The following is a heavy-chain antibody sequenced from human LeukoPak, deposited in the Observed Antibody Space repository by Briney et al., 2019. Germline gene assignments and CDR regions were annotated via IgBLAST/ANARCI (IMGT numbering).Heavy chain of an antibody. Sequence: GGSLRLSCAASGFTLSDYWMHWVRQAPGKGLVWVSRISTDGSSTTSADSVKGRFTISRDNAKNMVYLQMNSLRVEDTAVYYCARDCGTSGCDFWGQGTLVTVSS. V-gene: IGHV3-74*01. CDR1: GFTLSDYW. CDR3: ARDCGTSGCDF. J-gene: IGHJ4*02. D-gene: IGHD5-12*01. CDR2: ISTDGSST.